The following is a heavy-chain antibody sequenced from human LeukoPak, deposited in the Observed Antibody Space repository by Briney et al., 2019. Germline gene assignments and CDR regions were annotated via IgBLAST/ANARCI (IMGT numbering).Heavy chain of an antibody. D-gene: IGHD4-11*01. CDR3: ASQGWTTQYYFDY. CDR1: GFTFSSYE. J-gene: IGHJ4*02. Sequence: LGGSLRLSCAASGFTFSSYEMNWVRQAPGKGLEWVSYISSSGSTIYYADSVKGRFTISRDNSKNTLYLQLNSLRVEDTAVYYCASQGWTTQYYFDYWGQGTLVTVSS. CDR2: ISSSGSTI. V-gene: IGHV3-48*03.